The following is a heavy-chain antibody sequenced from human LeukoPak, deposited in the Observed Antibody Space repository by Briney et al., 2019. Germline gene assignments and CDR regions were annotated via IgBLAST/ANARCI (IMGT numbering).Heavy chain of an antibody. Sequence: ASVKVSCKVSGYTLTELSMHWVRQAPGKGLEWMGGFDPEDGETIYAQKFQGRVTMTEDTSTDTAYMELRSLRSEDTAVYYCATSVRPYYYGSGSYPGAEYFQHWGQGTLVTVSS. CDR1: GYTLTELS. CDR3: ATSVRPYYYGSGSYPGAEYFQH. J-gene: IGHJ1*01. D-gene: IGHD3-10*01. V-gene: IGHV1-24*01. CDR2: FDPEDGET.